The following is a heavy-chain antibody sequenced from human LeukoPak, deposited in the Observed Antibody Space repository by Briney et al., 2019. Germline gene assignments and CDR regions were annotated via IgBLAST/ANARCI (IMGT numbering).Heavy chain of an antibody. CDR2: ISGSGGST. Sequence: GGSLRLSCAASGFTFSSYAMSWVRQAPGKGLEWVSAISGSGGSTYYADSVKGRFTISRDTSKNTLYLQMNSLRAEDTAVYYCAKDGYDFWSGYHLHTPFDSWGQGTLVTVSS. D-gene: IGHD3-3*01. V-gene: IGHV3-23*01. J-gene: IGHJ4*02. CDR3: AKDGYDFWSGYHLHTPFDS. CDR1: GFTFSSYA.